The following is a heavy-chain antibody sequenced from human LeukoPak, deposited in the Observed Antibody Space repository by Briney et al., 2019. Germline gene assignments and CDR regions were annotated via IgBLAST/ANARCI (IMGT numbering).Heavy chain of an antibody. J-gene: IGHJ4*02. CDR3: ATSTIFGVSAFDH. Sequence: ASVKVSCKASGYTFTSYDINWVRQATGQGLEWIGWMNPNSGNTGYAQKFQGRVTMTRNTSISTAYMELSSLRSEDTAVYYCATSTIFGVSAFDHWGQGTLVTVSS. CDR2: MNPNSGNT. D-gene: IGHD3-3*01. V-gene: IGHV1-8*01. CDR1: GYTFTSYD.